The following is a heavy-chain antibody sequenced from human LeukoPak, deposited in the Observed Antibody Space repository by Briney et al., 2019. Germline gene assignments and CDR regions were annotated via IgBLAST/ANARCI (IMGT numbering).Heavy chain of an antibody. CDR1: GFTFSEFA. D-gene: IGHD5-24*01. J-gene: IGHJ3*01. V-gene: IGHV3-23*01. Sequence: PGGSLRLSCAASGFTFSEFAMSWVRQAPGKGLEWVSCISGSGGTSYYADSVKGRFTISRGNFNNTLYLQMNSLKAEDTAIYYCAKDINYLGNAFDLWGQGTMVTVSS. CDR3: AKDINYLGNAFDL. CDR2: ISGSGGTS.